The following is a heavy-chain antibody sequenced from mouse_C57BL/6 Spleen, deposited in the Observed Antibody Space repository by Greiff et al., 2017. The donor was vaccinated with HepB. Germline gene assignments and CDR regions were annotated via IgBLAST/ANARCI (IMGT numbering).Heavy chain of an antibody. CDR3: ARGDYGSSYLAY. CDR2: INPNNGGT. D-gene: IGHD1-1*01. J-gene: IGHJ3*01. Sequence: VQLQQSGPELVKPGASVKIPCKASGYTFTDYNMDWVKQSHGKSLEWIGDINPNNGGTIYNQKFKGKATLTVDKSSSTAYMELRSLTSEDSAVYFCARGDYGSSYLAYWGQGTLVTVSA. V-gene: IGHV1-18*01. CDR1: GYTFTDYN.